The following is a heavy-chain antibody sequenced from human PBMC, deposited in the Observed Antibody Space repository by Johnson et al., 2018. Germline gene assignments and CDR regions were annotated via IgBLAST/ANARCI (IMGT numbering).Heavy chain of an antibody. Sequence: VQLVESGGGLVKPGGSXRLSCAASGFSFSTCAMNWVRQAPGKGLEWVSSITSGSSYTYYADSLKGRSTISRDNSKNSLYLQINSLKDEDTAIYYCTRRGGYYPNPDAFDIWGQGTMVTVSS. V-gene: IGHV3-21*01. J-gene: IGHJ3*02. CDR3: TRRGGYYPNPDAFDI. CDR1: GFSFSTCA. CDR2: ITSGSSYT. D-gene: IGHD3-10*01.